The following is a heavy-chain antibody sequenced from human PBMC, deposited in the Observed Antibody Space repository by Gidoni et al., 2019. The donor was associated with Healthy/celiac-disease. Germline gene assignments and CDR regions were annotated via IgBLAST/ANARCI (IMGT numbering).Heavy chain of an antibody. CDR3: ARCPRNWNWFDP. V-gene: IGHV4-34*01. CDR2: INHSGST. D-gene: IGHD1-1*01. CDR1: GGSFSGHY. Sequence: QVQLQQWGAGLLKLSETLSPTCAVYGGSFSGHYWSWIRQPPGKGLEWIGEINHSGSTTYSPSLNSRVTISVDTTKNQFSLKLSSVTAADAAVYYCARCPRNWNWFDPWGQGTLVTVSS. J-gene: IGHJ5*02.